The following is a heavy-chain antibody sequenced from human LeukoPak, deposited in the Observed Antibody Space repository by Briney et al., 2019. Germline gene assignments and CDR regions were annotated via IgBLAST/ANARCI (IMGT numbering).Heavy chain of an antibody. D-gene: IGHD3-22*01. Sequence: SETLSLTCTVSGGSISSYYWRWIRQPPGKGLEGIGYIYYSGSTNYNPSLKSLVTISVDTSKNQFSLKLSSVTAADTAVYYCARRAYYYDSSGYVYGFDPWGQGTLVTVSS. J-gene: IGHJ5*02. CDR2: IYYSGST. CDR1: GGSISSYY. CDR3: ARRAYYYDSSGYVYGFDP. V-gene: IGHV4-59*08.